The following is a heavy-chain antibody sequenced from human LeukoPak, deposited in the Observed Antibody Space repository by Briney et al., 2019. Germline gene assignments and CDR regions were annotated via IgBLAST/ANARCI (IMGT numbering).Heavy chain of an antibody. CDR3: AKDRDLAS. Sequence: GGSPRLSCAASGFTFTTYGMHWVRQAPGKGLEWVAFIRSDGSSQYYADSVKGRFTISRDNSKNTLYLQMSSLRPEDTAVYYCAKDRDLASWGQGTLVTVSS. CDR2: IRSDGSSQ. V-gene: IGHV3-30*02. J-gene: IGHJ5*02. CDR1: GFTFTTYG.